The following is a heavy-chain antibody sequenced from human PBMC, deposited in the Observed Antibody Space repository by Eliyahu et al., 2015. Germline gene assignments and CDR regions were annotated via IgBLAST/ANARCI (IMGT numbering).Heavy chain of an antibody. J-gene: IGHJ2*01. CDR2: IYYSGST. D-gene: IGHD2-15*01. CDR3: ARDRYCSGGSCYDWYFDL. Sequence: QVQLQESGPGLVKPSETLSLTCXVSGXSXSGYSWSWXRQPPGKGLEWIGYIYYSGSTNYNPSLKSRITISVDTSENQFSLKLTSVTAADTAVYYCARDRYCSGGSCYDWYFDLWGPGTLVTVSS. CDR1: GXSXSGYS. V-gene: IGHV4-59*01.